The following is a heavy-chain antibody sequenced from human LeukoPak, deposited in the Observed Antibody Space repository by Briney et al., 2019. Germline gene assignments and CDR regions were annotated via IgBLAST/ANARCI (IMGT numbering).Heavy chain of an antibody. CDR2: IKPDRSEI. CDR3: AWGEWYFDL. CDR1: GFTFSSRW. Sequence: GGSLRLSCAASGFTFSSRWMSWVRQAPGKGLEWVANIKPDRSEIYYVDSVKGRFTISRDNAKNSLFLQMDSLRDEDTAVYYCAWGEWYFDLWGRGTLATVSA. J-gene: IGHJ2*01. V-gene: IGHV3-7*04.